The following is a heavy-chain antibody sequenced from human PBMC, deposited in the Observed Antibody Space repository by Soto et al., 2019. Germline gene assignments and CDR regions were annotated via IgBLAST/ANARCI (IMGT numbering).Heavy chain of an antibody. V-gene: IGHV4-30-2*01. CDR2: IYHSGST. Sequence: SETLSLTCAVSGGSISSGGYSWSWIRQPPGKGLEWIGYIYHSGSTYYNPSLKSRVTISVDRSKNQFSLKLSSVTAADTAVYYCARLFYYDTSGSYYYFDYWGQGTLVTVSS. D-gene: IGHD3-22*01. CDR3: ARLFYYDTSGSYYYFDY. J-gene: IGHJ4*02. CDR1: GGSISSGGYS.